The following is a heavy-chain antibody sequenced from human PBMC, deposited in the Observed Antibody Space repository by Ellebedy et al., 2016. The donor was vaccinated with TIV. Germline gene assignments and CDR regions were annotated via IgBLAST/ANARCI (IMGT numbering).Heavy chain of an antibody. Sequence: GESLKISCAASGFAVSSNYMTWVRQAPGRGLEWVSLIYSDGNTNYADSVRGRFTISRDSSKNTLELQMNSLRAEDTAVYYWARAGEYCDFPQNCYAMDVWGQGTTVTVS. V-gene: IGHV3-53*01. CDR2: IYSDGNT. D-gene: IGHD2/OR15-2a*01. CDR1: GFAVSSNY. J-gene: IGHJ6*02. CDR3: ARAGEYCDFPQNCYAMDV.